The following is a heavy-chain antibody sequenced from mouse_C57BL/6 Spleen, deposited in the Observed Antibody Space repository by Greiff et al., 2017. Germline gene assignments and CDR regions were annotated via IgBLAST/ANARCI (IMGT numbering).Heavy chain of an antibody. D-gene: IGHD2-4*01. CDR3: ARTYYDYDDGYYAMDY. CDR2: IYPGSGST. V-gene: IGHV1-55*01. CDR1: GYTFTSYW. Sequence: QVQLQQPGAELVKPGASVKMSCKASGYTFTSYWITWVKRRPGQGLAWIGDIYPGSGSTNYNEKFKSKATLTVDTSSSTAYMQLSSLTSEDSAVYYCARTYYDYDDGYYAMDYWGQGTSVTVSS. J-gene: IGHJ4*01.